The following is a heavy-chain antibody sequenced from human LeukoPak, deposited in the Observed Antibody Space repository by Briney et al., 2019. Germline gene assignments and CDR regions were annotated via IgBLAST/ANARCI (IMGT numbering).Heavy chain of an antibody. J-gene: IGHJ4*02. CDR3: ASRMMGSPLQRGIQLWDYAFDY. Sequence: SETLSLTCTVSGGSISSSSYYWGWIRQPPGKGLEWIGSIYYSGSTYYNPSLKSRVTISVDTSKNQFSLKLSSVTAADTAVYYCASRMMGSPLQRGIQLWDYAFDYWGQGTLVTVSS. V-gene: IGHV4-39*01. CDR1: GGSISSSSYY. CDR2: IYYSGST. D-gene: IGHD5-18*01.